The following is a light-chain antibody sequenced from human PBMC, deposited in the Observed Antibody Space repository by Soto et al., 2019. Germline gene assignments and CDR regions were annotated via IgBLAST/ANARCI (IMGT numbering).Light chain of an antibody. Sequence: QSVLTQPPSVSGAPGQRVTLSCTGSSSNIGAGYDVHWYQQFPGTAPKLLIYENKNRPSGVPDRFSGSKSGASASLAITGLQAEDEADYYCQSYDTSLSGYVVFGGGTQLTVL. CDR1: SSNIGAGYD. J-gene: IGLJ2*01. CDR2: ENK. V-gene: IGLV1-40*01. CDR3: QSYDTSLSGYVV.